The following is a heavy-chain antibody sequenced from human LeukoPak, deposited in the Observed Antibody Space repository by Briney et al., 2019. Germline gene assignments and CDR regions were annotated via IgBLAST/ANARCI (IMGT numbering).Heavy chain of an antibody. CDR3: ARGLYGSGCFDY. V-gene: IGHV3-30*02. D-gene: IGHD3-10*01. J-gene: IGHJ4*02. Sequence: GGSLRLSCAASRFTFNNYGMHWVRQAPGKGLEWVAFIRFDGSNKYYADSVKGRFTISRDNSKNTLYLQMNSLRAEDTAVYYCARGLYGSGCFDYWGQGTLVTVSS. CDR1: RFTFNNYG. CDR2: IRFDGSNK.